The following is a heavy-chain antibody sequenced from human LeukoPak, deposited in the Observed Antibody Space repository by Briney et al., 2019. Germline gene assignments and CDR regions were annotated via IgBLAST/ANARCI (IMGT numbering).Heavy chain of an antibody. CDR2: IYHSGST. CDR1: GDSISSSNW. V-gene: IGHV4-4*02. J-gene: IGHJ4*02. CDR3: ARKSGTFDY. Sequence: PSETLSLTCAVSGDSISSSNWWRWVRQPPGKGLDWIGGIYHSGSTNYNPSLKSRVTISVDKSKNQLSLKLSSVTAADTAVYYCARKSGTFDYWGQGTLVTVSS.